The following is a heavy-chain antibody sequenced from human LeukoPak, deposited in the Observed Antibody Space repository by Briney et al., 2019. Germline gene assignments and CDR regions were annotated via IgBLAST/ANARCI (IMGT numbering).Heavy chain of an antibody. CDR3: ARSYGSGFYYFDY. CDR2: IYSGGSK. D-gene: IGHD3-10*01. CDR1: GFTVSSNY. V-gene: IGHV3-53*01. Sequence: GGSLRLSCAASGFTVSSNYMSWVRQAPGKGLEWVSVIYSGGSKYYADSVKGRFTISRDNSKNTLYLQMNSLRAEDTAVYYCARSYGSGFYYFDYWGQGTLVTVSS. J-gene: IGHJ4*02.